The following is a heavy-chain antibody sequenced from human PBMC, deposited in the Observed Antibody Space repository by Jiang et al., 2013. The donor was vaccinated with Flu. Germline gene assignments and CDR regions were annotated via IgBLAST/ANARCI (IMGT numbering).Heavy chain of an antibody. V-gene: IGHV4-59*01. CDR1: GGSISSYY. D-gene: IGHD4-17*01. CDR3: ARYPNDYGDYGLDY. J-gene: IGHJ4*02. Sequence: GSGLVKPSETLSLTCTVSGGSISSYYWSWIRQPPGKGLEWIGYIYYSGSTNYNPSLKSRVTISVDTSKNQFSLKLSSVTAADTAVYYCARYPNDYGDYGLDYWGQGTLVTASS. CDR2: IYYSGST.